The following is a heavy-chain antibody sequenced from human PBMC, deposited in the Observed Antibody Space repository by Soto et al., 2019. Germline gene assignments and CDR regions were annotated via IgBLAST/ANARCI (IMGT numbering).Heavy chain of an antibody. J-gene: IGHJ5*02. V-gene: IGHV4-34*01. CDR1: GGSFSGYY. CDR3: ARGGGAALLPIFDP. D-gene: IGHD6-13*01. Sequence: NPSETLSLTCAVYGGSFSGYYWSWIRQPPGKGLEWIGEINHSGSTNYNPSLKSRVTISVDTSKNQFSLKLSSVTAADTAVYYCARGGGAALLPIFDPWGQGSQVDVAS. CDR2: INHSGST.